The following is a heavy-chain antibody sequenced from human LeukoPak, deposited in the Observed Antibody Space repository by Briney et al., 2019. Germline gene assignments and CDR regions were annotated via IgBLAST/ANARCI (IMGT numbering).Heavy chain of an antibody. D-gene: IGHD2-2*01. V-gene: IGHV4-39*01. CDR1: GGSISSSSYY. CDR2: IYYSGST. J-gene: IGHJ6*02. Sequence: PSETLSLTCTVSGGSISSSSYYWGWIRQPPGKGLEWIGSIYYSGSTYYNPSLKSRVTISVDTSKNQFSLKLSSVTAADTAVYYCAKGYCSSTSCSYYYYYGMDVWGQGTTVTVSS. CDR3: AKGYCSSTSCSYYYYYGMDV.